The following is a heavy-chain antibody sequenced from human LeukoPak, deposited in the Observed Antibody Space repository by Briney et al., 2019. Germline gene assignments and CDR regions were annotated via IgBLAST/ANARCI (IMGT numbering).Heavy chain of an antibody. D-gene: IGHD6-13*01. CDR1: GFIFSNYA. J-gene: IGHJ5*02. Sequence: PGGALRLSRAASGFIFSNYALHWVRRAPCKGLEWGAVISFDGSNKYYADSVKGRFTIPRDNSKHTLFLQMNSLRAEDTAVYYCARDLDSSSWYILWFDPWGQGTLVTVSS. V-gene: IGHV3-30-3*01. CDR3: ARDLDSSSWYILWFDP. CDR2: ISFDGSNK.